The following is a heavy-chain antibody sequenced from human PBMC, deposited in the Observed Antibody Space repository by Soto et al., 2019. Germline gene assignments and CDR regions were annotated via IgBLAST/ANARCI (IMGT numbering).Heavy chain of an antibody. V-gene: IGHV1-3*05. CDR2: INAGNGNT. D-gene: IGHD6-19*01. CDR3: ARVGGWYVPDY. Sequence: QVQLVQSGAEEKKPGASVKVSCKASGYTFTSYAMHWVRQAPGQRLEWMGWINAGNGNTKYSQKFHGRVTITRDTPASTAYRELRSLRSEDTAVYYCARVGGWYVPDYWGQGTLDTVSS. J-gene: IGHJ4*02. CDR1: GYTFTSYA.